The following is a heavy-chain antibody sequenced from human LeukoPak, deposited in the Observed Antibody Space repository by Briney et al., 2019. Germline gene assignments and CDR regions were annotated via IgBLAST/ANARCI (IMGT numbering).Heavy chain of an antibody. CDR2: IWYDGSNK. CDR1: GFIFSSYG. J-gene: IGHJ4*02. V-gene: IGHV3-33*01. D-gene: IGHD6-13*01. CDR3: ARDRAAADLDY. Sequence: GGSLRLSCGASGFIFSSYGMHWVRQAPGKGLEWVAVIWYDGSNKFYADSVKGRFTISRDNSKNTLYLQMNSLRAEDTAVYYCARDRAAADLDYWGQGTLVTVSS.